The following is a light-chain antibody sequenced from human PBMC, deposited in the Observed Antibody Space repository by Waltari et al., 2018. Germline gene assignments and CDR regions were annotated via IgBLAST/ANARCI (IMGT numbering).Light chain of an antibody. CDR1: QSVTNNY. J-gene: IGKJ1*01. CDR2: DAS. V-gene: IGKV3D-20*01. Sequence: LVLTQSPGTLSLSPGESATLSCGASQSVTNNYLAWYQQKPGLAPRLLIYDASSRATDIPERFSGSGSGTDFTLTISRLEPEDFAFYYCQQYGASPWTFGQGTKVDVK. CDR3: QQYGASPWT.